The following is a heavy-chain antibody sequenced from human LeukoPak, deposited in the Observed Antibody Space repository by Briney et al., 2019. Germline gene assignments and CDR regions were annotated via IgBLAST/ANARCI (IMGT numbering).Heavy chain of an antibody. CDR1: GFTFSSYS. J-gene: IGHJ3*02. D-gene: IGHD1-14*01. V-gene: IGHV3-21*06. CDR3: ARDRSGTQDEDDAFDI. CDR2: ISSSSSYI. Sequence: PGGSLRLSCAASGFTFSSYSMNWVRQAPGKGLEWVSSISSSSSYIYYADSVKGRLTISRDNAKNSLYLQMHSLTVDDTGVYYCARDRSGTQDEDDAFDIWGQGTVVIVSS.